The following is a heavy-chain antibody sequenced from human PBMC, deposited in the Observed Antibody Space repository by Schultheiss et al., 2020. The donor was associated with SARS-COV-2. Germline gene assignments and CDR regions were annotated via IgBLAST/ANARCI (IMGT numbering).Heavy chain of an antibody. Sequence: SETLSLTCTVSGGSISSYYWSWIRQPPGKGLEWIGYIYYSGSTYYNPSLKSRVTISVDTSKNQFSLKLSSVTAADTAVYYCARGGAYSSGPKVFDPWGQGTLVTVSS. CDR1: GGSISSYY. CDR2: IYYSGST. CDR3: ARGGAYSSGPKVFDP. V-gene: IGHV4-59*04. D-gene: IGHD6-19*01. J-gene: IGHJ5*02.